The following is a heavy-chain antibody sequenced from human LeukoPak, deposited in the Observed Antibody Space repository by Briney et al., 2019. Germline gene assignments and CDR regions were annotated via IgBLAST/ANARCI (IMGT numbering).Heavy chain of an antibody. CDR1: AFTFNNFP. V-gene: IGHV3-30-3*01. Sequence: GGSLRLSCTASAFTFNNFPMHWVRQAPGKGLEWVALILKDGSDAFYADSVKGRFTISRGNSENTLFLQMNSLRAEDTALYFCARDFHYFFDYCGQGTLVTVSS. J-gene: IGHJ4*02. CDR3: ARDFHYFFDY. D-gene: IGHD3-9*01. CDR2: ILKDGSDA.